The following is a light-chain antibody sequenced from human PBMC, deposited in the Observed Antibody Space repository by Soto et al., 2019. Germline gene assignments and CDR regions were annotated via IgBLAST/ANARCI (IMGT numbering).Light chain of an antibody. J-gene: IGKJ1*01. V-gene: IGKV1-5*01. CDR3: QQSNSYGET. CDR2: DAS. Sequence: DIQMTQSPSTLSASVGDRVTITFRASQSISSWLAWYQQKPGKAPKLLIYDASSLESGVPSRFSGSGSGTEFTLTISSLQPDDFATYYCQQSNSYGETFGQGTKVDIK. CDR1: QSISSW.